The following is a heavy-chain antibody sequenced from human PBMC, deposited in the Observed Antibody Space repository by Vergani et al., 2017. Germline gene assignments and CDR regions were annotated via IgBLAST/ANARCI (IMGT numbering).Heavy chain of an antibody. CDR3: ARLGDGYYYHGFDI. D-gene: IGHD3-3*01. CDR1: GFSFSTYC. V-gene: IGHV5-51*01. Sequence: EVQLVQSGAEVKKPGVSLTISCKRSGFSFSTYCIVCARQLRGKGLEWLGLIFPADSQIRSSLSFQGRVTISADKSISTAYLQWYSLQASDTAMYYCARLGDGYYYHGFDIWGQGTAVTVSS. CDR2: IFPADSQI. J-gene: IGHJ3*02.